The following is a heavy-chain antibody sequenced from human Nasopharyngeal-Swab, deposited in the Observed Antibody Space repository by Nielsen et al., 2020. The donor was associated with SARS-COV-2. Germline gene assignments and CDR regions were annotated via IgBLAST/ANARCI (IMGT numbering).Heavy chain of an antibody. J-gene: IGHJ3*02. V-gene: IGHV3-48*01. CDR3: ARALHIYYYDSSGYFGDAFDI. Sequence: VRQAPGKGLEWVSYISSSSSSTIYYADSVKGRFTISRDNAKNSLYLQMNSLRAGDTAVYYCARALHIYYYDSSGYFGDAFDIWGQGTMVTVSS. CDR2: ISSSSSSTI. D-gene: IGHD3-22*01.